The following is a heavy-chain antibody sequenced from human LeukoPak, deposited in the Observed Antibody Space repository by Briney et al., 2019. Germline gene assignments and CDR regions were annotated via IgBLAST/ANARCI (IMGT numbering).Heavy chain of an antibody. J-gene: IGHJ5*02. V-gene: IGHV3-9*01. CDR3: AKGGRAAIINWFDP. D-gene: IGHD2-2*01. CDR2: ISWNSGSI. Sequence: GGSLRLSCAASGFTYDDYAMHWVRQAPGKGLEWVSGISWNSGSIGYADSVKGRFTISRDNAKNSLYLQMNSLRAEDTALYYCAKGGRAAIINWFDPWGQGTLVTVSS. CDR1: GFTYDDYA.